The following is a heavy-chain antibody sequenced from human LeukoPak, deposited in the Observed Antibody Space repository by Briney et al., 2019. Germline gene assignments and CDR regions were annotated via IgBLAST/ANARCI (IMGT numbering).Heavy chain of an antibody. V-gene: IGHV3-13*01. D-gene: IGHD1-26*01. Sequence: PGGSLRLSCAASGFTFSAYDMHWVRQDTGKGLEWVSSITTSGDTDYPDSVKGRFTITRDSANNFLYLQMNSLRAGDTAVYYCLRDDIGWEGLMDVWGQGTTVIVS. J-gene: IGHJ6*02. CDR3: LRDDIGWEGLMDV. CDR1: GFTFSAYD. CDR2: ITTSGDT.